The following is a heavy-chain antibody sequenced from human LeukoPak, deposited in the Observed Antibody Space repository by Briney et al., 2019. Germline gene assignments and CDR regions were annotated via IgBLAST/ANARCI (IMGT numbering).Heavy chain of an antibody. CDR2: IKEDGSEK. CDR3: ARAPRGGYSGSYLDY. D-gene: IGHD1-26*01. CDR1: GLSISDIW. V-gene: IGHV3-7*01. Sequence: PGGSLRLSCAASGLSISDIWMSWVRQAPGKGLEWVAHIKEDGSEKRYVDSVKGRFTISRDSASLYLQMNSRRAEDTAVYYCARAPRGGYSGSYLDYWGQGTLVTVSS. J-gene: IGHJ4*02.